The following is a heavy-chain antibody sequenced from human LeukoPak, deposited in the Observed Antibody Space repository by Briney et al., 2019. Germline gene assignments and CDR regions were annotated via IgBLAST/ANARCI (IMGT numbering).Heavy chain of an antibody. CDR1: GGSIGSSSYS. CDR2: ISYSGRT. CDR3: ARKTGDLYYFDY. V-gene: IGHV4-61*05. D-gene: IGHD7-27*01. Sequence: PSETLSLTCIVSGGSIGSSSYSWAWIRQPPGKGLEWIGYISYSGRTNYNPSLKSRVTISVDTSKNQFSLRLSSVTAADTAVYYCARKTGDLYYFDYWGQGTLVTVSS. J-gene: IGHJ4*02.